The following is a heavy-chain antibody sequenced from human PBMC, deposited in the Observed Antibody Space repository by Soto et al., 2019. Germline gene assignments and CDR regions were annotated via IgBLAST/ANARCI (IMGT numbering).Heavy chain of an antibody. D-gene: IGHD3-16*01. CDR1: GSTFSSYA. V-gene: IGHV3-23*01. J-gene: IGHJ4*02. CDR2: ITGSGSTT. Sequence: EVQLMESGGGLVQPGGSLRLSCAASGSTFSSYAMSWVRQAPGKGLEWVSVITGSGSTTYYADSVKGRFTISRDNSKNTLYLQMNSLRAEDTAVYYCARRGGALGYWGQGTLVTVSS. CDR3: ARRGGALGY.